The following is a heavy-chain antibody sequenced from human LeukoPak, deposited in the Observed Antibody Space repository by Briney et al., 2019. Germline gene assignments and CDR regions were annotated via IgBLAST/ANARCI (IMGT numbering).Heavy chain of an antibody. CDR1: GYTFTSYA. Sequence: ASVNVSCKASGYTFTSYAMYWVRQAPGQGLEWMGWINTNTGNPTYAQGFTGRFVFSLDTSVNTAYLQISSLKAEDTPVYYCARGCSGGSCYSSDYWGQGTLVTVSS. D-gene: IGHD2-15*01. V-gene: IGHV7-4-1*02. CDR3: ARGCSGGSCYSSDY. CDR2: INTNTGNP. J-gene: IGHJ4*02.